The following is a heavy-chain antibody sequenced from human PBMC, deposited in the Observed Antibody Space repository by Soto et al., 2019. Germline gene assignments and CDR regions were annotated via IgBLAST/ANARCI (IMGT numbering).Heavy chain of an antibody. Sequence: QLQLQESGPGLVKPSETLSLTCTVSGGSISSSSYYWGWIRQPPGKGLEWIGSIYYSGSTYYNPSLTSRVTISVDTSKNQFSLKLSSVTAADTAVYYCARVCGGDCYYDYWGQGTLVTVSS. CDR3: ARVCGGDCYYDY. D-gene: IGHD2-21*01. J-gene: IGHJ4*02. CDR2: IYYSGST. CDR1: GGSISSSSYY. V-gene: IGHV4-39*01.